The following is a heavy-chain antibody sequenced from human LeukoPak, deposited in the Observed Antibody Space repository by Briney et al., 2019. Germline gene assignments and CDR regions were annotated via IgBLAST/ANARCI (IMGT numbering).Heavy chain of an antibody. V-gene: IGHV1-18*04. CDR1: GYTFSSYG. D-gene: IGHD3-16*02. J-gene: IGHJ4*02. CDR2: ISPYTGDT. CDR3: ARDQYDSVWGSYRPYFDF. Sequence: ASVKVSCKASGYTFSSYGMSWVRQAPGQGLEWMGSISPYTGDTKYAERLQDRVIMTADTSTRTAYMELRSLTSDDTAVFYCARDQYDSVWGSYRPYFDFWGQGTLVTVSS.